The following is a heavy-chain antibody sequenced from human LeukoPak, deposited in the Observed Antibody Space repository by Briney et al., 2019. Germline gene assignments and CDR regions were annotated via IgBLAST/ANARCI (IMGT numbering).Heavy chain of an antibody. CDR3: ARTDSSGY. Sequence: PSETLSLTCTVSGGSISSSSYYWGWIRQPPGKGLEWIGSIYYSGSTYYNPSLKSRVTISVDTSKNQFSLKLSSVTAADTAVYYCARTDSSGYWGQGTLVTVSS. D-gene: IGHD6-25*01. CDR2: IYYSGST. J-gene: IGHJ4*02. V-gene: IGHV4-39*07. CDR1: GGSISSSSYY.